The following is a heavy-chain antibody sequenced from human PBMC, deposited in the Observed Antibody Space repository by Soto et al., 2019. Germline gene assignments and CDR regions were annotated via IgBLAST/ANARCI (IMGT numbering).Heavy chain of an antibody. D-gene: IGHD1-26*01. CDR1: GGTFSSYA. CDR3: ARVPYSGSSKYYFDY. J-gene: IGHJ4*02. CDR2: IIPIFGTA. Sequence: ASVKVSCKASGGTFSSYAISWVRQAPGQGLEWMGGIIPIFGTANYAQKFQGRVTITADESTSTAYMELSSLRSEDTAVYYCARVPYSGSSKYYFDYWGQGTLVTVSS. V-gene: IGHV1-69*13.